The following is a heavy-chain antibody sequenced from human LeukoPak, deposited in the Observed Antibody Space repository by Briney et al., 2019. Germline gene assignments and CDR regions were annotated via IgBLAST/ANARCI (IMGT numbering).Heavy chain of an antibody. CDR1: GFTFSTYT. CDR2: ITSSSSYI. Sequence: GGSLRLSCAASGFTFSTYTMNWVRQAPGKGLEWVSSITSSSSYIYYADSVKGRFTISRDNAKNSLYLQMNSLRAEDTAVYYCARDPCQDYWGQGTLVTVSS. J-gene: IGHJ4*02. CDR3: ARDPCQDY. V-gene: IGHV3-21*01.